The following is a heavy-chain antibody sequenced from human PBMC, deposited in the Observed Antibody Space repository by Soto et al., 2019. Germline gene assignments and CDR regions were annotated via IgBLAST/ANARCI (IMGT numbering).Heavy chain of an antibody. CDR3: SKDVSTMVRGVEWYFDL. V-gene: IGHV3-30-3*01. J-gene: IGHJ2*01. CDR2: ISYDENNK. Sequence: LGGSLRLSCAASGFTFSSYAMHWVRQAPGKGLEWVAVISYDENNKYYRDSVKGRFTISRDNSKNTLYLQMNSLRAEDTAVYYCSKDVSTMVRGVEWYFDLWGRGTLVTVSS. D-gene: IGHD3-10*01. CDR1: GFTFSSYA.